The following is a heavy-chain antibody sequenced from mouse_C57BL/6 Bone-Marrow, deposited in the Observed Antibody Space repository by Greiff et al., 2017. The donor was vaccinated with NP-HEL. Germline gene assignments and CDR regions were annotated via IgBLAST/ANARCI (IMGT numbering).Heavy chain of an antibody. CDR2: ISYDGSS. Sequence: EVQLVESGPGLVKPSQSLSLTCSVTGYSITSGYYWNWIRQFPGNKLEWMGYISYDGSSNYNPSLKNRISITRDTSKNQFFLKLNSVTTEDTATYYCARDYYGSVDYWGQGTTLTVSS. V-gene: IGHV3-6*01. CDR1: GYSITSGYY. CDR3: ARDYYGSVDY. J-gene: IGHJ2*01. D-gene: IGHD1-1*01.